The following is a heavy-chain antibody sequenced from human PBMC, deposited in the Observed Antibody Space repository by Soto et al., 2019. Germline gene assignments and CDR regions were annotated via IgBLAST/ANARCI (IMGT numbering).Heavy chain of an antibody. V-gene: IGHV4-59*11. J-gene: IGHJ4*02. D-gene: IGHD3-10*01. CDR3: ARGFAVVRGKPPHEHLIDY. Sequence: SETLSLTCTFSGGSLSNHDWNWFRQPPGKGLEWIGYISYSVNTNYNPSLRSRVTVSVDASKNQFSLRLNSVTAADTAVYYCARGFAVVRGKPPHEHLIDYWGRGILVTVSS. CDR2: ISYSVNT. CDR1: GGSLSNHD.